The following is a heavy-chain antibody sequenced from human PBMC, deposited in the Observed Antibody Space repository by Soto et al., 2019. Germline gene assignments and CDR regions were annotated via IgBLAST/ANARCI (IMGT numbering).Heavy chain of an antibody. CDR3: ARRRTDIVVVPAAMDYYYMDV. Sequence: SETLSLTCTVSGGSISSSSYYWCWIRHPPGKGLEWIGSIYYSGSTYYNPSLKSRVTISVDTSKNQFSLKLSSVTAADTAVYYCARRRTDIVVVPAAMDYYYMDVWGKGTTVTVSS. D-gene: IGHD2-2*01. CDR2: IYYSGST. V-gene: IGHV4-39*01. CDR1: GGSISSSSYY. J-gene: IGHJ6*03.